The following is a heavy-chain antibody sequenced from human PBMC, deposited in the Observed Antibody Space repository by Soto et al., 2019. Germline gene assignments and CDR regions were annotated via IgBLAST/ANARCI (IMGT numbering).Heavy chain of an antibody. CDR3: TAVVTPYYYYGMDV. CDR2: IKSKTDGGTT. J-gene: IGHJ6*02. CDR1: GLTFSNAW. V-gene: IGHV3-15*07. D-gene: IGHD2-15*01. Sequence: GGSLRLSCAASGLTFSNAWMNWVSQAPGKGLEWVGRIKSKTDGGTTDYAAPVKGRFTISRDDSKNTLYLQMNGLKTEDTAVYYCTAVVTPYYYYGMDVWGQGTTVTVSS.